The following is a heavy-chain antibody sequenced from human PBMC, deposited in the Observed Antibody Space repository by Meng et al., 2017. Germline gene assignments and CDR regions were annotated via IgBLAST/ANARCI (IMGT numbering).Heavy chain of an antibody. CDR2: IYHSGST. Sequence: QGPLRESGPGRGKPSGALSLAVAVSGGPISSWNWGSWGPQPPGKGLEWIGEIYHSGSTNYNPSLKSRVTISVDKSKNQFSLKLSSVTAADTAVYYCARDGRSWDWGQGTLVTVSS. D-gene: IGHD7-27*01. CDR1: GGPISSWNW. V-gene: IGHV4-4*02. CDR3: ARDGRSWD. J-gene: IGHJ4*02.